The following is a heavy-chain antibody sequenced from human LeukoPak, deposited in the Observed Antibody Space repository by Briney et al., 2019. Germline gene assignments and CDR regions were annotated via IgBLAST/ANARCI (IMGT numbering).Heavy chain of an antibody. V-gene: IGHV4-38-2*02. J-gene: IGHJ3*02. CDR1: GYSISSGYY. Sequence: SETLSLTCTVSGYSISSGYYWGWIRQPPGKGLEWIGSVYHSGSTYYNPSLKSRVTISVDTSKNQFSLKLSSVTAADTAVYYCARAVFHVFVVVDAFDIWGQGTMVTVSS. CDR3: ARAVFHVFVVVDAFDI. CDR2: VYHSGST. D-gene: IGHD2-15*01.